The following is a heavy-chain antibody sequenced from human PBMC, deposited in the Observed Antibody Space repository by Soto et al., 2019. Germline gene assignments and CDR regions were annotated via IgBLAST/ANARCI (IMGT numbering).Heavy chain of an antibody. Sequence: QLQLQESGPGLVKPSETLSLTCTVSGGSISSSSYYWGWIRQPPGKGLEWIGSIYYSGNTYYSPSLKSRVTISVDTSKNQFSLKLSSVTAADTAVYYCARRARPMGCSGGSCYDPSFDYWGQGTLVTVSS. CDR1: GGSISSSSYY. V-gene: IGHV4-39*01. CDR3: ARRARPMGCSGGSCYDPSFDY. J-gene: IGHJ4*02. D-gene: IGHD2-15*01. CDR2: IYYSGNT.